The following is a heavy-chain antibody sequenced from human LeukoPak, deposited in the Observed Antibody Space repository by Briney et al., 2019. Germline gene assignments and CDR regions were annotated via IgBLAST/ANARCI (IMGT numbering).Heavy chain of an antibody. CDR1: GFTFSSYW. Sequence: PGGSLRLSCAASGFTFSSYWMSWVRQAPGKGLEWVANIKQDGSEKYYVDSVKGRFTISRDNAKNSLYLQMNSLRAEDTAVYYCARERRGYSYGFYYYYYMDVWGKGTTVTVSS. D-gene: IGHD5-18*01. CDR3: ARERRGYSYGFYYYYYMDV. J-gene: IGHJ6*03. CDR2: IKQDGSEK. V-gene: IGHV3-7*01.